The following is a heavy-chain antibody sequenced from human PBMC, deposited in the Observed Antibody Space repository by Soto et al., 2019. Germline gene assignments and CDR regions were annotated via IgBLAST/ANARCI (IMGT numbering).Heavy chain of an antibody. Sequence: GGSLRLSCAASGFTFSSYGMHWVRQAPGKGLGWVAVISYDGSNKYYADSVKGRFTISRDNSKNTLYLQMNSLRAEDTAVYYCSKGRTVTTAIDYWGKGTLVTVFS. J-gene: IGHJ4*02. V-gene: IGHV3-30*18. CDR2: ISYDGSNK. D-gene: IGHD4-17*01. CDR1: GFTFSSYG. CDR3: SKGRTVTTAIDY.